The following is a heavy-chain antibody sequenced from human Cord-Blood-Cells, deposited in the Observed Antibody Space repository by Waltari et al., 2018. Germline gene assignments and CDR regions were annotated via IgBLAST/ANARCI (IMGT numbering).Heavy chain of an antibody. D-gene: IGHD3-22*01. J-gene: IGHJ4*02. Sequence: EVQLVESGGGLVQPGGSLRLSCAASGFNFSSYWVSWVRQAPGKGLEWVANIKQDGSEKYYVDSVKGRFTISRDNAKNSLYLQMNSLRAEDTAVYYCARGYYDSSGYYYYWGQGTLVTVSS. CDR3: ARGYYDSSGYYYY. V-gene: IGHV3-7*01. CDR2: IKQDGSEK. CDR1: GFNFSSYW.